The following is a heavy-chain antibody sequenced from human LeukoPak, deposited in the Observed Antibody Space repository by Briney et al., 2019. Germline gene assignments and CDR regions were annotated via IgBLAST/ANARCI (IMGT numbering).Heavy chain of an antibody. CDR3: ARDYGYDAFDI. J-gene: IGHJ3*02. Sequence: GSLRPSCAASGFTVSSNYMSWVRQAPGKGLEWVSVIYSGGSTYYADSVKGRFTISRDNSKNTLYLQMNSLRAEDTAVYYCARDYGYDAFDIWGQGTMVTVSS. CDR1: GFTVSSNY. CDR2: IYSGGST. V-gene: IGHV3-53*01. D-gene: IGHD5-24*01.